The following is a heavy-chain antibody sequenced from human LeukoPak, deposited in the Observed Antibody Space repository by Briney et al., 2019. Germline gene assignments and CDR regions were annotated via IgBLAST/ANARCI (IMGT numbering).Heavy chain of an antibody. CDR3: AKEGPTVVTPRYYYGMDV. CDR1: GFTFSSHG. J-gene: IGHJ6*02. V-gene: IGHV3-30*02. Sequence: GGSLRLSCVASGFTFSSHGMHWVRQAPGKGLEWVAFIRYDGSNKYYADSVKGRFTISRDNSKNTLYPQMNSLRAEDTAVYYCAKEGPTVVTPRYYYGMDVWGQGTTVTVSS. D-gene: IGHD4-23*01. CDR2: IRYDGSNK.